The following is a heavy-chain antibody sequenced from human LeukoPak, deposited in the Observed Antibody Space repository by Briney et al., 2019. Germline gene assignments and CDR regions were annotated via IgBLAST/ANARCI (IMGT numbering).Heavy chain of an antibody. J-gene: IGHJ3*02. CDR1: GFTFSSYA. Sequence: PGGSLRLSCAASGFTFSSYAMTWVHQAPGKGLEWVSTISGSGDSTYYADSVKGRFTISRDNSKNTLYLQMNSLRAEDTAVYYCASRLGELSSPFTFDIWGQGTMVTVSS. V-gene: IGHV3-23*01. CDR3: ASRLGELSSPFTFDI. D-gene: IGHD3-16*02. CDR2: ISGSGDST.